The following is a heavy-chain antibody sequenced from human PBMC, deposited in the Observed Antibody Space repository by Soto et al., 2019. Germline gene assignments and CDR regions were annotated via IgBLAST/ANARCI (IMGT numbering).Heavy chain of an antibody. CDR2: INHSGST. J-gene: IGHJ6*02. Sequence: SETLSLTCAVYGGSFSGYYWSWIRQPPGKGLEWIGEINHSGSTNYNPSLKSRVTISVDTSKNQFSLKLSSVTAADTAVYYCARDSITMVRGVPYYYYGMDVWGQGTTVTVSS. CDR3: ARDSITMVRGVPYYYYGMDV. CDR1: GGSFSGYY. V-gene: IGHV4-34*01. D-gene: IGHD3-10*01.